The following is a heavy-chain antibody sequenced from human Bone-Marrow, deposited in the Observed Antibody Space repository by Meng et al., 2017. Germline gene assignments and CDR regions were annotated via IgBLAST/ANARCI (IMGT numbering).Heavy chain of an antibody. V-gene: IGHV3-23*04. CDR3: ARDIDTSGHYFFDY. CDR2: ISGNGGST. CDR1: GFTFSTYA. Sequence: VQLVESGGGVVEPGRSLRLSCAASGFTFSTYAMSWVRQAPGKGPEWVSVISGNGGSTYYADSVKGRFTISRDDSKNTVYLQMNSLRAEDMAVYYCARDIDTSGHYFFDYWGQGTLVTVSS. D-gene: IGHD3-22*01. J-gene: IGHJ4*02.